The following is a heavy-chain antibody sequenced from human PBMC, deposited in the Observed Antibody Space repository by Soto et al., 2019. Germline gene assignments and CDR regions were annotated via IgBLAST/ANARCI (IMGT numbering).Heavy chain of an antibody. CDR1: GYTFFNYG. Sequence: QVQLVQSGAEVKKPGASVKVSCKASGYTFFNYGVTWVRQAPGQGLEWMGWISVYNGNTNYAQKLQGRVPLTKDISTSTAYMELRSLTSDETAVYYSARDSLSGTDAFDIWGQGTMVTVSS. D-gene: IGHD1-26*01. V-gene: IGHV1-18*01. J-gene: IGHJ3*02. CDR3: ARDSLSGTDAFDI. CDR2: ISVYNGNT.